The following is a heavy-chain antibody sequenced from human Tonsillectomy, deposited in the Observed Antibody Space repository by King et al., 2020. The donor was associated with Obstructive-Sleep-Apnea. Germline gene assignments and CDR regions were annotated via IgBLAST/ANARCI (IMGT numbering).Heavy chain of an antibody. D-gene: IGHD3-22*01. CDR3: ARDTYYFDSSGYLAY. CDR1: GFTFSTYS. Sequence: VQLVESGGGLVQPGGSLRLSCAASGFTFSTYSMNWVRQAPGKGLEWMSYISYSSSTIYYADAVKGRFTISRDNAKNSLYLQMNSLRAEDTAVYYCARDTYYFDSSGYLAYWGQGTLVTVSS. V-gene: IGHV3-48*04. CDR2: ISYSSSTI. J-gene: IGHJ4*02.